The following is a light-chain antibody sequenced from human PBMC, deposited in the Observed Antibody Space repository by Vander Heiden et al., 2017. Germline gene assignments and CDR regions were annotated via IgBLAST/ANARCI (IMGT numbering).Light chain of an antibody. CDR2: GAS. J-gene: IGKJ2*01. V-gene: IGKV3-20*01. CDR3: QQYGSSPYT. CDR1: QSISSSY. Sequence: EIVLTQSPGTLSLSPGERATLSCRASQSISSSYLYLAWYQQRPGQAPRLLIYGASSRATGIPDRFSGSGSGTDFTLTISRLEPEDFAVYYCQQYGSSPYTFARGPSWRSN.